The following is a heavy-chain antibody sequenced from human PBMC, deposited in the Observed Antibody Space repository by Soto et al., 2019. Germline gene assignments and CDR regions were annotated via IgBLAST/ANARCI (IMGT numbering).Heavy chain of an antibody. Sequence: SETLSLTCTVSGGSISSYYWSWIRQPPGKGLEWIGYIYYSGSTNYNPSLKSRVTISVDTSKNHFSLKLGSVTAADTAVYYCARDSSGYSGYGFDYWGQGTLVTVSS. V-gene: IGHV4-59*12. CDR3: ARDSSGYSGYGFDY. CDR2: IYYSGST. CDR1: GGSISSYY. D-gene: IGHD5-12*01. J-gene: IGHJ4*02.